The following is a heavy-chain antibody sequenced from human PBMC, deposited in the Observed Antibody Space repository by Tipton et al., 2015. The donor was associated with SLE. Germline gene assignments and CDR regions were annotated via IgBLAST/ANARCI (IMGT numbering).Heavy chain of an antibody. J-gene: IGHJ4*02. CDR3: ASLVWGSGSYRRDY. CDR2: INHSGST. CDR1: GGSFSGYY. Sequence: TLSLTCAVYGGSFSGYYWSWIRQPPGKGLEWIGEINHSGSTNYNPSLKSRVTISVDTSKNQFSLKLSSVTAADTAVYYCASLVWGSGSYRRDYWGQGTLVTVSS. V-gene: IGHV4-34*01. D-gene: IGHD3-10*01.